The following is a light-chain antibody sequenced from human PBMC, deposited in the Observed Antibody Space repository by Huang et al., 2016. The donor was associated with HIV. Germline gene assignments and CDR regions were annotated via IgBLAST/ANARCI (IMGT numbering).Light chain of an antibody. V-gene: IGKV1-6*02. CDR2: AAS. J-gene: IGKJ1*01. CDR1: QDITKD. Sequence: AIQLTQSPSSLSASVGDRVTITCRASQDITKDLGWYQQKPGKAPKLLISAASTLRSGVPSRFSGSGSGTDFTLTISSLQPEDFATSFCLQDFTYPRTFGQGTRVEI. CDR3: LQDFTYPRT.